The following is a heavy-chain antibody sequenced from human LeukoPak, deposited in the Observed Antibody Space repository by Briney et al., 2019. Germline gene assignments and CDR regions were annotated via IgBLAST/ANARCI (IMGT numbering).Heavy chain of an antibody. CDR2: ISDSGGST. D-gene: IGHD3-22*01. V-gene: IGHV3-23*01. J-gene: IGHJ4*02. Sequence: GGSLRLSCAASGFTFSSYAMSWVRQAPGKGLEWVSVISDSGGSTYYADSVKGRFTISRDNSKNTLYLQMNSLRAEDTAVYYCAKDQDYESSGYYYSYFDYWGQGTLVTVSS. CDR3: AKDQDYESSGYYYSYFDY. CDR1: GFTFSSYA.